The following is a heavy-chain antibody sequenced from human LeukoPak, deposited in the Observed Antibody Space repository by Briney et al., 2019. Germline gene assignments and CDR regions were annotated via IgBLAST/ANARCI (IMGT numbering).Heavy chain of an antibody. D-gene: IGHD5-18*01. CDR3: ARGRILYSYGYDDAFDI. V-gene: IGHV3-30-3*01. CDR1: GFTFSSYA. Sequence: GGSLRLSCAASGFTFSSYAMHWVRQAPGKGLEWVAVISYDGSNKYYADSVKGRFTISRDNAKNSLYLQMNSLRAEDTAVYYCARGRILYSYGYDDAFDIWGQGTMVTVSS. J-gene: IGHJ3*02. CDR2: ISYDGSNK.